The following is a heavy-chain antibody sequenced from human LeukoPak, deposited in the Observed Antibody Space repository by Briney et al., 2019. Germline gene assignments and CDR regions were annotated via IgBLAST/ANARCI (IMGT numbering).Heavy chain of an antibody. Sequence: GASVKVSRKASGYTFTSYYMHWVRQAPGQGLEWMGIINPSGGSTSYAQKFQGRATMTRDTSTSTVYMELSSLRSEDTAVYYCASGAGITIFGVVPEYWGQGTLVTVSS. V-gene: IGHV1-46*01. CDR2: INPSGGST. J-gene: IGHJ4*02. CDR3: ASGAGITIFGVVPEY. CDR1: GYTFTSYY. D-gene: IGHD3-3*01.